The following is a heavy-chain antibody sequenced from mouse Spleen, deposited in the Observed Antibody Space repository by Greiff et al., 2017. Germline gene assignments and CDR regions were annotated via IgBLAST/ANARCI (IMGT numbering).Heavy chain of an antibody. CDR3: ARQGTGGYYFDY. J-gene: IGHJ2*01. V-gene: IGHV5-9-3*01. D-gene: IGHD3-3*01. CDR1: GFTFSSYA. Sequence: EVQLVESGGGLVKLGGSLKLSCAASGFTFSSYAMSWVRQTPEKRLEWVATISSGGGNTYYPDSVKGRFTISRDNAKNTLYLQMSSLKSEDTAMYYCARQGTGGYYFDYWGQGTPLTVSS. CDR2: ISSGGGNT.